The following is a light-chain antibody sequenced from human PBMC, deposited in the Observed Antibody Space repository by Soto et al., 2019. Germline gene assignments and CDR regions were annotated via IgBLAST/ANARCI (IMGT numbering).Light chain of an antibody. CDR3: QQYDVHPKT. CDR2: DAS. CDR1: ENIKNW. V-gene: IGKV1-5*01. Sequence: DVQMTQSPSTLAASVGDRVTITCRASENIKNWLAWYQQTPGKAPKVLISDASRLETGVPSRFSGSGYGTDFTLTITSLQTDAVVTYHCQQYDVHPKTFGQGTKVEVK. J-gene: IGKJ1*01.